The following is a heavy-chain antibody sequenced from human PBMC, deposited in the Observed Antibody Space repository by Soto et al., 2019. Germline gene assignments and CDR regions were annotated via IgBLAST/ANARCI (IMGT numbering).Heavy chain of an antibody. J-gene: IGHJ5*02. CDR1: GGSISSGGYY. Sequence: QVQLQESGPGLVKPSQTLSLTCTVSGGSISSGGYYWSWIRQHPGKGLEWIGYIYYSGSTYYNPSLKSRVTISVDTSKNQFYLKLSSVTAADTAVYYCARGDVVVVPAAMRGWFDPWGQGTLVTVSS. CDR3: ARGDVVVVPAAMRGWFDP. V-gene: IGHV4-31*03. CDR2: IYYSGST. D-gene: IGHD2-2*01.